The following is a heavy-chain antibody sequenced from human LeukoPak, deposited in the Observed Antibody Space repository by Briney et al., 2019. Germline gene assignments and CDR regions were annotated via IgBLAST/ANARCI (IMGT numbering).Heavy chain of an antibody. J-gene: IGHJ4*02. CDR2: INHSGST. CDR1: GGSFSGYY. CDR3: ARVRAAAIPYYFEN. V-gene: IGHV4-34*01. Sequence: SETLSLTCAVYGGSFSGYYWSWIRQSPGKGLEWIGEINHSGSTNYNPSLKSRVTISVDTSKNQFSLKVSSVTAADTAVYYCARVRAAAIPYYFENWGQGTLVTVSS. D-gene: IGHD6-13*01.